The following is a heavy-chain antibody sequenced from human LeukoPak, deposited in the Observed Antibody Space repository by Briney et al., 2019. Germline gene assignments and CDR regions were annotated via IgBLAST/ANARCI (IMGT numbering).Heavy chain of an antibody. CDR1: GHTFTGYY. D-gene: IGHD6-19*01. CDR2: INPNSGGT. J-gene: IGHJ5*01. CDR3: ARTTYSSGWFDY. Sequence: ASVKVSCKASGHTFTGYYMHWVRQAPGRGLEWMGWINPNSGGTNYAQKFQGRVTMTRDTSISTAYMELSRLRSDDTAVYYCARTTYSSGWFDYWGQGTLVTVSS. V-gene: IGHV1-2*02.